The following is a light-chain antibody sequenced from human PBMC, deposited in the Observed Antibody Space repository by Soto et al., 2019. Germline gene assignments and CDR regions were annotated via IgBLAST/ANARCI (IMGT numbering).Light chain of an antibody. CDR3: QQSSSTPRT. J-gene: IGKJ1*01. V-gene: IGKV1-39*01. CDR1: QSVSRY. CDR2: AAT. Sequence: DIQMTQSPSSLSASVGDRVTITCRASQSVSRYVNWYQQKPGKAPKFLIYAATSLQSGVPPRFSGSGSGTDFTLTISSLQPEDFATYYCQQSSSTPRTFGQGTRVEIK.